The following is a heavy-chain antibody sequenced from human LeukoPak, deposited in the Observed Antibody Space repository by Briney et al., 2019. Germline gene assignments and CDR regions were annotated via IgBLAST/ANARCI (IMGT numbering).Heavy chain of an antibody. D-gene: IGHD2-2*01. Sequence: GSLRLSCAASGFTFSSYAMSWVRQAPGKGLEWVSAISGSGGSTYYADSVKGRFTISRDNSKNTLYLQMNSLRAEDTAVYYCANPSGYCSSTSCYPFDYWGQGTLVTVSS. J-gene: IGHJ4*02. V-gene: IGHV3-23*01. CDR3: ANPSGYCSSTSCYPFDY. CDR2: ISGSGGST. CDR1: GFTFSSYA.